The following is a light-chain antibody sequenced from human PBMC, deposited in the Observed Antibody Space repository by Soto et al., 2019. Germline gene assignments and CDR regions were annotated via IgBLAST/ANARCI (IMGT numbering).Light chain of an antibody. V-gene: IGLV1-47*01. CDR2: NNN. CDR1: SSNIGTNS. J-gene: IGLJ2*01. Sequence: QSVLTQPPSASGTPGQRVTISCSGSSSNIGTNSVYWYQQLPGTAPKLLIYNNNQRPSGVPDRISGSKSDTSASLAISGLRSEDEADYHCAAWDDSLIGVVFGGGTKLTVL. CDR3: AAWDDSLIGVV.